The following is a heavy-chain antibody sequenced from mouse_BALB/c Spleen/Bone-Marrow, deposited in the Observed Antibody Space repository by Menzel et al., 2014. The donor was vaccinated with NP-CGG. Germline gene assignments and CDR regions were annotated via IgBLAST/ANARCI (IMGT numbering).Heavy chain of an antibody. V-gene: IGHV5-17*02. CDR3: ARSRFPDYGTSPFDY. CDR1: GFNFLTFG. Sequence: DVMLVESGGGLVQPGGSRKLSCATSGFNFLTFGMHWVRQAPEKGLEWVAYISSGSSTIYYGDTVRGRFTISRDNPKKTLFLQMTSLRSEDTAMYFCARSRFPDYGTSPFDYWGQGTPLTVSS. J-gene: IGHJ2*01. D-gene: IGHD1-1*01. CDR2: ISSGSSTI.